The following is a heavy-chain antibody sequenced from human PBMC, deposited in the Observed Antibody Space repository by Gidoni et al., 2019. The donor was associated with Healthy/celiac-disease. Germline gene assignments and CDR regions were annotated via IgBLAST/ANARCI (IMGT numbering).Heavy chain of an antibody. CDR1: GSSVTSYW. D-gene: IGHD6-13*01. CDR3: ARHDSQQQPLAGFDY. V-gene: IGHV5-10-1*03. Sequence: EVQLVQSGAEVKKPGESLRIFCKGSGSSVTSYWISWVRQMTGKVLEWMGRIDPSDSYTNYSPSFQGHVTISADKSISTAYLQWSSLKASDTAMYYCARHDSQQQPLAGFDYWGQGTLVTVSS. J-gene: IGHJ4*02. CDR2: IDPSDSYT.